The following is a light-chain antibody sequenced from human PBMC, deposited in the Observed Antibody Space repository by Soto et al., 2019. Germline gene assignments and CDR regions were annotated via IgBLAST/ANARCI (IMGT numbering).Light chain of an antibody. CDR1: QSVSSN. Sequence: ERVITQTPGTRAVSLGEGATLSCMASQSVSSNLAWYKQKPGQAPRLLIYDASNRATGIPARFSGSGSGTDFTLTISSLEPEDFAVYYCQQRSNWPPITSGQGTRLEVK. J-gene: IGKJ5*01. V-gene: IGKV3-11*01. CDR3: QQRSNWPPIT. CDR2: DAS.